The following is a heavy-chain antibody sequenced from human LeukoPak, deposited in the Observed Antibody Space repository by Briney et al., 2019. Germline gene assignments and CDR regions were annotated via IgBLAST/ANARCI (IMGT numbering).Heavy chain of an antibody. CDR1: GYSFTNYW. D-gene: IGHD3-16*01. CDR2: IDPSDSYT. CDR3: ARALRITFGGGRGAFDI. V-gene: IGHV5-10-1*01. Sequence: PGESLKISCKGSGYSFTNYWISWVRQVPGKGLEWMGRIDPSDSYTNYSPSFQGLLTISADKSISTAYLQWSSLKASDTAMYSCARALRITFGGGRGAFDIWGQGTMVTVSS. J-gene: IGHJ3*02.